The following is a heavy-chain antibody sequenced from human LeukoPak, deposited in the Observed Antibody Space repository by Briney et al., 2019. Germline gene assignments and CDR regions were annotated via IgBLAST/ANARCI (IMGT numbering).Heavy chain of an antibody. V-gene: IGHV3-48*01. CDR1: GFTFSSYA. D-gene: IGHD3-22*01. CDR2: ISGSSGII. J-gene: IGHJ4*02. CDR3: ARGSTYCESSGQVPFDY. Sequence: GGSLRLSCAASGFTFSSYAITWVRQAPGKGLEWVSYISGSSGIIDYADSVRGRFTISRDNAKNSLYLQMNSLRAEDTAVYYCARGSTYCESSGQVPFDYWGQGTLVTVSS.